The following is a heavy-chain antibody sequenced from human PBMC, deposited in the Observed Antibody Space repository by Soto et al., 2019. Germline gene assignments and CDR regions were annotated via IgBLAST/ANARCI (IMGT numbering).Heavy chain of an antibody. CDR1: GFTFSSYA. CDR2: ITGSGGNT. Sequence: PGGSLRLSCAASGFTFSSYAMSWVRQAPGKGLEWISMITGSGGNTYYADSVRGRFTISRDNSKNTLYLQMNSLRGEDTAVYYCAKDGDRDGNSWTDDAFDIWGQGTMVTVSS. V-gene: IGHV3-23*01. D-gene: IGHD2-21*01. J-gene: IGHJ3*02. CDR3: AKDGDRDGNSWTDDAFDI.